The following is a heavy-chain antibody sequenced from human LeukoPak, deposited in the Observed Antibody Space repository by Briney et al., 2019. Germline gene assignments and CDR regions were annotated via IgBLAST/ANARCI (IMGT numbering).Heavy chain of an antibody. Sequence: GGSLRLSCAASGFTVSSNYMSWVRQAPGKGLEWVSVIYSGGSTYYADSVKGRFTISRDNSKHTLYLQMNSLRPEDTAVYYCARSPRFGEFNSWGQGTLVTVSS. CDR2: IYSGGST. CDR1: GFTVSSNY. J-gene: IGHJ4*02. D-gene: IGHD3-10*02. CDR3: ARSPRFGEFNS. V-gene: IGHV3-66*02.